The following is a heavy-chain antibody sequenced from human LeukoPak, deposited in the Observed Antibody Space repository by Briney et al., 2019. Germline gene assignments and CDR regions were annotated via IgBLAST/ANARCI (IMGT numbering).Heavy chain of an antibody. CDR2: INHSGST. Sequence: SETLSLTCTVSGGSISSYYWSWIRQPPGKGLEWIGEINHSGSTYYNPSLKSRVTISVDTSKNQFSLKLSSVTAADTAVYYCARSRKQQLEVWGQGTLVTVSS. J-gene: IGHJ4*02. D-gene: IGHD6-13*01. V-gene: IGHV4-34*01. CDR1: GGSISSYY. CDR3: ARSRKQQLEV.